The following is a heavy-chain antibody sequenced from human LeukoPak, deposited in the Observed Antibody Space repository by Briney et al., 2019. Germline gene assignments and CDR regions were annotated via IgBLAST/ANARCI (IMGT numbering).Heavy chain of an antibody. CDR2: ISSSRSIM. Sequence: GGSLRLSCVASGFIFSYYDMDWVRQAPGKGLEWISYISSSRSIMYYADSVLGRFTVSRDNAENTLYLQTNSLRGDDTAVYYCARHNQGSPDYWGQGTLVTVSS. CDR1: GFIFSYYD. J-gene: IGHJ4*02. V-gene: IGHV3-48*01. CDR3: ARHNQGSPDY.